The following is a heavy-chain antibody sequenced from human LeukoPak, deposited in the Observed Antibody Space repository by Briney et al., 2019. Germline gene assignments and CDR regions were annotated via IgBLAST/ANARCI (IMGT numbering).Heavy chain of an antibody. Sequence: GASVKVSCKASGGTFSSYAISWVRQAPGRGLEWMGGIIPIFGTANYAQKFQGRVTITADESTSTAYMELSSLRSEDTAVYYCAREVQNKYDFWSGYYLGVFDPWGQGTLVTVSS. V-gene: IGHV1-69*13. CDR3: AREVQNKYDFWSGYYLGVFDP. CDR1: GGTFSSYA. D-gene: IGHD3-3*01. CDR2: IIPIFGTA. J-gene: IGHJ5*02.